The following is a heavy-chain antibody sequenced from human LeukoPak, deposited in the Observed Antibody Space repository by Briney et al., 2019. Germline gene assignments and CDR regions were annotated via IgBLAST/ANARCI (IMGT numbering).Heavy chain of an antibody. V-gene: IGHV3-74*03. J-gene: IGHJ4*02. CDR1: GFSSSSYW. CDR2: INSDGSTT. D-gene: IGHD3-22*01. CDR3: AKRYYYDSSGYYNELDF. Sequence: GGSLRLSCAASGFSSSSYWMHWVRQAPGKGLVWVSRINSDGSTTTYADSVKGRFTISRDNAKNTLYLQMNSLRAEDTAVYYCAKRYYYDSSGYYNELDFWGQGTLVTVSS.